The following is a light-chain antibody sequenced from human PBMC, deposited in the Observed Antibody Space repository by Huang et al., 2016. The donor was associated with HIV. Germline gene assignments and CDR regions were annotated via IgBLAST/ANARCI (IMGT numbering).Light chain of an antibody. V-gene: IGKV3-15*01. CDR1: HRVSSN. CDR2: GAS. J-gene: IGKJ5*01. Sequence: ERVMTQSPATLSVAPGVRVTLSCRASHRVSSNLAWYQQKPGQAPRLLIHGASTRDTGTPARFSGSGSGTEFTVAMSSLQSEDSGVYYCQQYDNWPLTFGQGTRLEIK. CDR3: QQYDNWPLT.